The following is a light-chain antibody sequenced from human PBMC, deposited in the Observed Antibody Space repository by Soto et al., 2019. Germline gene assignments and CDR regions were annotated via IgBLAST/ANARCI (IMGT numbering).Light chain of an antibody. CDR1: QSINNH. V-gene: IGKV1-39*01. CDR2: GSS. CDR3: QQSFTAPIT. J-gene: IGKJ5*01. Sequence: DIQMTQSPSSLSASVGDRVTVTCRTSQSINNHLNWYQQKPGEAPKLLIYGSSSLHYGVPSRFSGSGSGSAFTLTISSLQPEDSATYYCQQSFTAPITVGQGTRLEI.